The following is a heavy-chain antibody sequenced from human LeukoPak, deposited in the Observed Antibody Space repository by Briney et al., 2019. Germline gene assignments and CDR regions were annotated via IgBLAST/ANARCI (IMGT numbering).Heavy chain of an antibody. Sequence: PSETLSLTCSVSGYSISSGYYWGWIRQPPGQGLEWIGSIYHSGATYYNPSLKGRVTISVDTSKNQFSLKLSSVTAADTAVYNCARVAIVTTVPNYFDYWGQGTLVTVSS. CDR3: ARVAIVTTVPNYFDY. J-gene: IGHJ4*02. V-gene: IGHV4-38-2*02. CDR1: GYSISSGYY. CDR2: IYHSGAT. D-gene: IGHD5-12*01.